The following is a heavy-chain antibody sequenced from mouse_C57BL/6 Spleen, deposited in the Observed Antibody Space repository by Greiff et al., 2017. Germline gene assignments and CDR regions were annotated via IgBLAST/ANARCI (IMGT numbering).Heavy chain of an antibody. CDR3: ANCYGSPYWYFDV. D-gene: IGHD1-1*01. V-gene: IGHV1-50*01. CDR1: GYTFTSYW. J-gene: IGHJ1*03. CDR2: IDPSDSYT. Sequence: VQLQQPGAELVKPGASVKLSCKASGYTFTSYWMQWVKQRPGQGLEWIGEIDPSDSYTNYNQKFKGKATLTVDTSSSTAYMQLSSLTSEDSAVYYCANCYGSPYWYFDVWGTGTTVTVSS.